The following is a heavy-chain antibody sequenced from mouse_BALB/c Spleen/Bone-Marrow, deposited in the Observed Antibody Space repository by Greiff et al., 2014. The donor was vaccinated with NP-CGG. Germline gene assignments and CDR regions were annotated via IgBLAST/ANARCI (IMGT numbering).Heavy chain of an antibody. D-gene: IGHD2-3*01. J-gene: IGHJ3*01. CDR2: ISYSDNT. V-gene: IGHV3-8*02. Sequence: VQLQQSGPSPVKPPQTLSLTCSVTGDSITSGYWNWIRKFPGNKLEFMGYISYSDNTYFNPSLKSRISITRDTSKNQYYLQLNSVTTEDTATYYCARLGGYYAWFAYWGQGTLVTVSA. CDR1: GDSITSGY. CDR3: ARLGGYYAWFAY.